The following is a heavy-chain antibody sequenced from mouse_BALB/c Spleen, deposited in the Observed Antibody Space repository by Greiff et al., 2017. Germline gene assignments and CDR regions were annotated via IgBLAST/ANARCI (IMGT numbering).Heavy chain of an antibody. V-gene: IGHV3-2*02. CDR1: GYSITSDYA. J-gene: IGHJ4*01. CDR3: ARIGAYYGNYYAMDY. Sequence: VQLKQSGPGLVKPSQSLSLTCTVTGYSITSDYAWNWIRQFPGNKLEWMGYISYSGSTSYNPSLKSRISITRDTSKNQFFLQLNSVTTEDTATYYCARIGAYYGNYYAMDYWGQGTSVTVSS. D-gene: IGHD2-10*01. CDR2: ISYSGST.